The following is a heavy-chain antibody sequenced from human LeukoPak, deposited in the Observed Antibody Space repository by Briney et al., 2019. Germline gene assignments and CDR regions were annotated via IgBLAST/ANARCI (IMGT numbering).Heavy chain of an antibody. Sequence: GGSLRLSCSASGFTFSSYAMHWVRPAPGKGLEYVSAISSNGGSTYYADSVKGRFTISRDNSKNTLYLQMSSLRAEDTAVYYCVKEYYDFWSGYFGSDYWGQGTLVTVSS. CDR2: ISSNGGST. D-gene: IGHD3-3*01. J-gene: IGHJ4*02. CDR1: GFTFSSYA. V-gene: IGHV3-64D*09. CDR3: VKEYYDFWSGYFGSDY.